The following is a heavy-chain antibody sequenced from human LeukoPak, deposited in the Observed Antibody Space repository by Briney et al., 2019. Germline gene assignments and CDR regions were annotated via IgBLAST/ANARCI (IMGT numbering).Heavy chain of an antibody. Sequence: GGSLRLSCAASGFTVSTNYMNWVRRAPGKGLEWVSVIYSDGSPYYADSVKGRFTISRDNSKNTLYLQMNSLRAEDTAVYYCARGRRPLETYWFDPWGQGTLVTVSS. D-gene: IGHD5-24*01. J-gene: IGHJ5*02. CDR2: IYSDGSP. V-gene: IGHV3-53*01. CDR1: GFTVSTNY. CDR3: ARGRRPLETYWFDP.